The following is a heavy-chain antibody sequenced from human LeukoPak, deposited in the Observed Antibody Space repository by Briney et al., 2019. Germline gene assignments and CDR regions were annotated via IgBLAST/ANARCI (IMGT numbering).Heavy chain of an antibody. J-gene: IGHJ3*02. V-gene: IGHV4-39*01. CDR2: IYYSGST. CDR3: ARQEIVGATSTGAFDI. CDR1: AGSFSSGSYY. Sequence: SETLSLTCTVSAGSFSSGSYYWTWIRQPAGKGLEWIGSIYYSGSTYYNPSLKSRVTISVDTSKNQFSLKLSSVTAADTAVYYCARQEIVGATSTGAFDIWGQGTMVTVSS. D-gene: IGHD1-26*01.